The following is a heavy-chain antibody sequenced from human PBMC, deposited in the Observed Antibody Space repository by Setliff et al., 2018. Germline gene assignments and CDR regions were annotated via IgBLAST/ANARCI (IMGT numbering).Heavy chain of an antibody. V-gene: IGHV1-8*02. J-gene: IGHJ4*02. CDR1: GGTFSSYA. D-gene: IGHD3-9*01. Sequence: ASVKVSCKASGGTFSSYAISWVRQAPGQGLEWMGWISVYNGKTKYAQKFQGRVTMTRNTSISTAYMELSSLRSEDTAVYYCARTTDLRYFVPDYWGQGTLVTVSS. CDR2: ISVYNGKT. CDR3: ARTTDLRYFVPDY.